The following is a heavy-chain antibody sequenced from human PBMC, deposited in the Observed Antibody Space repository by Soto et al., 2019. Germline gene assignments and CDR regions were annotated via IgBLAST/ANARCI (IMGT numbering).Heavy chain of an antibody. V-gene: IGHV3-73*01. CDR2: VRTKTNNYAT. CDR3: VKMATAIYNFDY. J-gene: IGHJ4*02. CDR1: GFSFRDSA. D-gene: IGHD4-4*01. Sequence: EVQVVESGGGLVQPGGSLKLSCAASGFSFRDSAMHWVRQASGKGLAWIGRVRTKTNNYATAYAASLIGRFTISRDNSKTQSDLQMNSLKTEDTAVYYCVKMATAIYNFDYWGQGALVTVSS.